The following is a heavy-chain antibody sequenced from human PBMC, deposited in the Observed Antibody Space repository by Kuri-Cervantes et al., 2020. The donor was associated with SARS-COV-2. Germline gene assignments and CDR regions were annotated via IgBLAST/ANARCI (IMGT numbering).Heavy chain of an antibody. CDR3: ARITPAAGNHYYYMDV. D-gene: IGHD1-14*01. CDR2: IDWDDDK. CDR1: GFSLSTSGMC. Sequence: SGPTLVKPTQTLTLTCTFSGFSLSTSGMCVSWIRQPPGKALEWLARIDWDDDKYYSTSLKTRLTISKDTSKNQVVLTMTNMDPVDTATYYCARITPAAGNHYYYMDVWGKGTTVTVSS. V-gene: IGHV2-70*11. J-gene: IGHJ6*03.